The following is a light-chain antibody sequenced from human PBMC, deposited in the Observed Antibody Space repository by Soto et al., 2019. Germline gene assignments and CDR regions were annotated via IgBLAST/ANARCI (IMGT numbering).Light chain of an antibody. CDR1: QSVSSKY. J-gene: IGKJ2*01. V-gene: IGKV3-20*01. CDR3: QQYGSSPPYT. CDR2: GAS. Sequence: EIVLTQSPGTLSLSPGERVTLSCRASQSVSSKYLAWYQQKPGQVPSLLIYGASTRATGIPDRFSGSGSGTDFTLTISRLEPEDFAVYSCQQYGSSPPYTFGQGTKLEIK.